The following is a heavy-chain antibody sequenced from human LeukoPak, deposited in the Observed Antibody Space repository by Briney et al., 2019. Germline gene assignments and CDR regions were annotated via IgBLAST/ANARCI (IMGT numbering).Heavy chain of an antibody. Sequence: PSETLSLTRTVSGGSISSSSYYWGWIRRPPGKGLEWVGSIYYCGSAYYNPSLKSRVNISLDTSKNQFSLKLSSVTAADTAVDYYARRPYYDIVAGYSDYWGQGTLVTVSS. CDR2: IYYCGSA. CDR3: ARRPYYDIVAGYSDY. D-gene: IGHD3-9*01. V-gene: IGHV4-39*01. CDR1: GGSISSSSYY. J-gene: IGHJ4*02.